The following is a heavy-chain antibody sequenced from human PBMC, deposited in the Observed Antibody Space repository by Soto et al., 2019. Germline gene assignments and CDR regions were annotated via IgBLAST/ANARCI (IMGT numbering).Heavy chain of an antibody. CDR3: TAAPVTFQY. Sequence: EVQLVESGGGLVKPGGSLRLSCAASGFTCSDTWMNWVRQAPGKGLEWVGRIQTRTDGGTTDYAAPVKGRFAISRDDSKNTLYLQMNSLKTEDTAVYYCTAAPVTFQYWGQGILVTISS. CDR2: IQTRTDGGTT. V-gene: IGHV3-15*07. J-gene: IGHJ1*01. D-gene: IGHD5-18*01. CDR1: GFTCSDTW.